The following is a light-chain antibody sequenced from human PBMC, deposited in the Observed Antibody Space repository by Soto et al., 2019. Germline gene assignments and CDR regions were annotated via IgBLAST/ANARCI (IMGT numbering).Light chain of an antibody. J-gene: IGKJ4*01. V-gene: IGKV1-27*01. Sequence: DIQMTQSPSSLSASVGDRVTITCRATRDINNYLAWYQQKPGKVPELLICAAFTLQSGVLSRFSGSRSGTDFTLTISSLEPEDAATYYCQNYDDAPLTFGGGTKVDIK. CDR2: AAF. CDR1: RDINNY. CDR3: QNYDDAPLT.